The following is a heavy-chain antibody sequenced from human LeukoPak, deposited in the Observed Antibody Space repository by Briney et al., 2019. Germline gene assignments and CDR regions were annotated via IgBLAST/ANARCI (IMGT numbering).Heavy chain of an antibody. CDR1: GFTFSSYW. D-gene: IGHD6-13*01. Sequence: QPGGSLRLSCAASGFTFSSYWMSWVRQAPGKGLEWVAFIRYDGSNKYYADSVKGRFTISRDNSKNTLYLQMNSLRAEDTAVYYCAKSYSSSSWYFDYWGQGTLVTVSS. CDR2: IRYDGSNK. J-gene: IGHJ4*02. V-gene: IGHV3-30*02. CDR3: AKSYSSSSWYFDY.